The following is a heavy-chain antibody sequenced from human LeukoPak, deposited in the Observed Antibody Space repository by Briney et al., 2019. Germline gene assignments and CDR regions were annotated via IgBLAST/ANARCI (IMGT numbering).Heavy chain of an antibody. CDR1: GFTFSSYA. D-gene: IGHD6-19*01. J-gene: IGHJ4*02. V-gene: IGHV3-23*01. CDR3: AKRLVPGDQ. Sequence: GGSLRLSCAASGFTFSSYAMSWVRQAPGKGLEWVTGISGSGGSTYYAESVKGRFTISRDNSKNTLYLQMNSLRAEDTAVYYCAKRLVPGDQWGQGTLVTVSS. CDR2: ISGSGGST.